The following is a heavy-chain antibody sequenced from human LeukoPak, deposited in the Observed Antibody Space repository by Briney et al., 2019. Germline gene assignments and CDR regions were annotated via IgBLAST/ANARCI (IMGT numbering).Heavy chain of an antibody. CDR2: IYYSGST. Sequence: PSQTLSLTCTVSGGSISSGGYCWSWVRQHPGKGLEWIGYIYYSGSTYYTPSLKSRVTISVDTSKNQFSLKLSSVTAADTAVYYCARGLKSWFDPWGQGTLVTVSS. CDR1: GGSISSGGYC. V-gene: IGHV4-31*03. CDR3: ARGLKSWFDP. J-gene: IGHJ5*02.